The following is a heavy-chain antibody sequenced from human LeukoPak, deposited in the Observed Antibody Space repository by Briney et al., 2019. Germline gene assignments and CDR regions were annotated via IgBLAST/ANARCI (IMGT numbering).Heavy chain of an antibody. D-gene: IGHD5-12*01. J-gene: IGHJ4*02. CDR1: RFAFSVYA. CDR2: ISYDGSNK. V-gene: IGHV3-30-3*01. Sequence: PGGSLRLSGAASRFAFSVYAMHWVRQAPGTGLEWVALISYDGSNKYYADSVKGRFTISRDNSKNTLYLQMNSLRAEDTAVYYCAREFTVANQPRFDFWGQGTLVTVSS. CDR3: AREFTVANQPRFDF.